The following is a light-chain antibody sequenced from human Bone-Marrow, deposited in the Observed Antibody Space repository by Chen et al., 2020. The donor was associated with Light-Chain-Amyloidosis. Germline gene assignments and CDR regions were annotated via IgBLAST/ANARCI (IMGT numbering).Light chain of an antibody. CDR2: RDT. J-gene: IGLJ2*01. CDR1: DLPTKY. V-gene: IGLV3-25*03. CDR3: QSADSSGTYEVI. Sequence: SYELTQPPPVSVSPGQPARITCSGDDLPTKYAYWYQQKPGQDPVLVIHRDTERPSGISERFSGSSSGTTATLTISGVQAEDEADYHCQSADSSGTYEVIFGGGTKLTVL.